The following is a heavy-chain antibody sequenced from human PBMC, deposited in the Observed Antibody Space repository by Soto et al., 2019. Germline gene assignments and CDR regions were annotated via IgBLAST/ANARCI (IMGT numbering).Heavy chain of an antibody. CDR2: IYYSGST. Sequence: QLQLQESGPGLVKPSETLSLTCTVSGGSISSSSYYWGWIRQPPGKGLEWIGYIYYSGSTNYNPSLKSRVTISVDTSKNQFSLKLSSVTAADTAVYYCARTDGSYYLFDPWGQGTLVTVSS. J-gene: IGHJ5*02. D-gene: IGHD1-26*01. CDR1: GGSISSSSYY. CDR3: ARTDGSYYLFDP. V-gene: IGHV4-61*05.